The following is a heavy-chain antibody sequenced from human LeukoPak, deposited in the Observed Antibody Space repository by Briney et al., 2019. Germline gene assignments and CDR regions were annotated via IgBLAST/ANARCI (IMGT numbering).Heavy chain of an antibody. Sequence: GRSLRLSCAASGFAFSFYGIHWVRQAPGKGLEWVANIKQDGSEKYYVDSVKGRFTISRDNAKNSLYLQMNSLRAEDTAVYYCASSKYYFDYWGQGTLVTVSS. CDR1: GFAFSFYG. CDR3: ASSKYYFDY. CDR2: IKQDGSEK. D-gene: IGHD2-2*01. V-gene: IGHV3-7*01. J-gene: IGHJ4*02.